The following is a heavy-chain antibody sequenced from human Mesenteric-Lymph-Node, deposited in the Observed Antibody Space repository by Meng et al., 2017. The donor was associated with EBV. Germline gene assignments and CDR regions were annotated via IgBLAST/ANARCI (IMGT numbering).Heavy chain of an antibody. D-gene: IGHD1-26*01. Sequence: HITLKESCPTLVKPTQTLTLTCTFSGFSLSTSGVGVGWIRQPPGKALEWLALIYWDDDKRYSPSLKSRLTITKDTSKNQVVLTMTNMDPVDTGTYYCAHRPGYSGSFDFDYWGQGTLVTVSS. V-gene: IGHV2-5*02. CDR3: AHRPGYSGSFDFDY. J-gene: IGHJ4*02. CDR2: IYWDDDK. CDR1: GFSLSTSGVG.